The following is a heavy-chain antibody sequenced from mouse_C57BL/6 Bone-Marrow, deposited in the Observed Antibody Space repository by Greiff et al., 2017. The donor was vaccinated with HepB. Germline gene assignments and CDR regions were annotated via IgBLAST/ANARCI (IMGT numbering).Heavy chain of an antibody. D-gene: IGHD2-3*01. CDR2: IYPGGGYT. CDR3: ARRLYDGYFYYFDY. CDR1: GYTFTNYW. Sequence: VQLQESGAELVRPGTSVKMSCKASGYTFTNYWIGWAKQRPGHGLEWIGDIYPGGGYTNYNEKFKGKATLTADKSSSTAYMQFSSLTSEDSAIYYCARRLYDGYFYYFDYWGQGTTLTVSS. V-gene: IGHV1-63*01. J-gene: IGHJ2*01.